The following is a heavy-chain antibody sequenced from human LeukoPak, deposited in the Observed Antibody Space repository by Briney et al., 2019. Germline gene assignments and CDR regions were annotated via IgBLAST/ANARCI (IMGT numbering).Heavy chain of an antibody. Sequence: SVKVSCKASGYTFTGYYMHWVRQAPGQGLEWMGGIFPIFGTANYAQKFQGRVTITADESTSTAYMELSSLRSEDTAVYYCAREGFSGGSCDYWGQGTLVTVSS. J-gene: IGHJ4*02. D-gene: IGHD2-15*01. CDR2: IFPIFGTA. CDR1: GYTFTGYY. CDR3: AREGFSGGSCDY. V-gene: IGHV1-69*13.